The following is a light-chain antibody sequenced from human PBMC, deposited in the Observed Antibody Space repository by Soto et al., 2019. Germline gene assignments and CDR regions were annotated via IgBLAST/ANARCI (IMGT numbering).Light chain of an antibody. CDR3: QLYGSSPRYT. Sequence: EVVLTQSPGTLSLSPGERATLSCRASQSVSSNYLAWYQQKPGQAPRLLIYGASSRAAGIPDRFSGSGSGTDFTLTISRVEPEDFAVYYCQLYGSSPRYTFGQGTRLEIK. CDR1: QSVSSNY. J-gene: IGKJ2*01. CDR2: GAS. V-gene: IGKV3-20*01.